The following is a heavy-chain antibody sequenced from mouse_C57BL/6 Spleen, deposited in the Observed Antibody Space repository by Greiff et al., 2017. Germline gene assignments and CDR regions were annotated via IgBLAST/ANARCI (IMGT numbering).Heavy chain of an antibody. V-gene: IGHV1-78*01. CDR2: IYPSDGST. D-gene: IGHD1-1*01. CDR3: AREDYYGSRYGRGDYAMDY. Sequence: VQLQQSDAELVKPGASVKISCKVSGYTFTDHTIHWMKQRPEQGLEWIGYIYPSDGSTKYNEKFKGKATLTADKSSSTAYMQLNSLTSEDSAVYFCAREDYYGSRYGRGDYAMDYWGQGTSVTVSS. J-gene: IGHJ4*01. CDR1: GYTFTDHT.